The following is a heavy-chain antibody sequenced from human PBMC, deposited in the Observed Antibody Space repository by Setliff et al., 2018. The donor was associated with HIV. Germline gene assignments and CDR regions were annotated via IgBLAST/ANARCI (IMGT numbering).Heavy chain of an antibody. D-gene: IGHD1-1*01. Sequence: ASVKVSCKASGGTFSSYAISWVRQAPGQGLEWMGGIIPILGIANYAQKFQGRVTITADESTSTAYMELSSLRSEDTAVYYCATRGRDLGFDYWGQGTLVTVSS. CDR1: GGTFSSYA. CDR3: ATRGRDLGFDY. J-gene: IGHJ4*02. V-gene: IGHV1-69*10. CDR2: IIPILGIA.